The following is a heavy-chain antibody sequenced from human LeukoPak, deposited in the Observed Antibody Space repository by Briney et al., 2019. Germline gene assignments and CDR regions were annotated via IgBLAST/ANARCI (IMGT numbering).Heavy chain of an antibody. Sequence: GGSLRLSCAASGFTFSSYGMHGVRQAPGKGREGVAVISYDGSNKYYTGSVKGRFTISRDNSKNTLYLKMNSLRAEDTAVYYCASDAGDGYKGYFDYWGQGTLVTVSS. J-gene: IGHJ4*02. CDR2: ISYDGSNK. D-gene: IGHD5-24*01. CDR1: GFTFSSYG. V-gene: IGHV3-30*03. CDR3: ASDAGDGYKGYFDY.